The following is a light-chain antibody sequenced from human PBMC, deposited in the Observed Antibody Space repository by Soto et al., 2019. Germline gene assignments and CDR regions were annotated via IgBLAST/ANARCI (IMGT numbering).Light chain of an antibody. CDR2: GAS. CDR3: QQYGSSSWT. CDR1: QSVSSSY. J-gene: IGKJ1*01. Sequence: EIVLTQSPGTLSLSPGERATLSCRASQSVSSSYLAWYQQKPGQAPRLLIYGASSRATGIPDRFSGSGSEKDFTLTSSRLEPEDFAVYYCQQYGSSSWTFGQGTKVEIK. V-gene: IGKV3-20*01.